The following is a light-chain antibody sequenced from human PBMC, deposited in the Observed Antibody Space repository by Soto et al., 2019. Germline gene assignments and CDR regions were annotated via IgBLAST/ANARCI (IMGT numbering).Light chain of an antibody. CDR3: VLYMGSGIWV. J-gene: IGLJ3*02. V-gene: IGLV8-61*01. CDR2: STN. CDR1: SGSVSTSYY. Sequence: QTVVTQEPSFSVSPGGTVTLTCGLSSGSVSTSYYPSWYQQTPGQAPRTLIYSTNTRSSGVPDRFSGSIPGNKACLTITGAQADDESDYYCVLYMGSGIWVFGGGTKLTVL.